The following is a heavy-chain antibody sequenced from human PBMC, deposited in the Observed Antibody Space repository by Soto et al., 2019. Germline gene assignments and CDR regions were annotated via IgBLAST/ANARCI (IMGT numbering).Heavy chain of an antibody. CDR3: AKPPNPVDTAMATFDY. D-gene: IGHD5-18*01. Sequence: GGSLRLSCAASGFTFSSYGMHWVRQAPGKGLEWVAVISYDGSNKYYADSVKGRFTISRDNSKNTLYLQMNSLRAEDTAVYYCAKPPNPVDTAMATFDYWGQGTLVTVSS. CDR1: GFTFSSYG. J-gene: IGHJ4*02. V-gene: IGHV3-30*18. CDR2: ISYDGSNK.